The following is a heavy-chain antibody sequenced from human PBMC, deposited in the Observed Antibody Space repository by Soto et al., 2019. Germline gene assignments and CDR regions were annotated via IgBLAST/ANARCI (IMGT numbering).Heavy chain of an antibody. Sequence: ASVKVSCKASGDALTGCYLQSPRQDPGQGLEWMGWINPNSGGTNYAQKFQGRVTMTRDTSISTAYRELSRLRSDDTAVYYCAPSGDPSGGPDVWGQGTTVTVSS. CDR3: APSGDPSGGPDV. J-gene: IGHJ6*02. CDR1: GDALTGCY. D-gene: IGHD1-26*01. CDR2: INPNSGGT. V-gene: IGHV1-2*02.